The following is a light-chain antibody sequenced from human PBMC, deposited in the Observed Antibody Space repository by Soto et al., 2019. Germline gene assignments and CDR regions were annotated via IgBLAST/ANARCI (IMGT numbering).Light chain of an antibody. CDR2: DAS. CDR1: QTISRS. Sequence: DIQMTQSPSSLSAYVGDRVTITCRASQTISRSLHWYQQKPGKAPKLLIYDASSLESGVPSRFSGSGSGTEFTLTISSLQPDDFATYYCQQYNSYPYTFGQGTKLEIK. V-gene: IGKV1-5*01. CDR3: QQYNSYPYT. J-gene: IGKJ2*01.